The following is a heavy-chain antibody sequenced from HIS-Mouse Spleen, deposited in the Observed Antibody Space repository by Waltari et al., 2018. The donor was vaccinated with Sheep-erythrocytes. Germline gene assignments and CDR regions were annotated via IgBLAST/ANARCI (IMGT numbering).Heavy chain of an antibody. CDR3: AREWGSYGYYYYGMDV. Sequence: QAPGKGLEWVAVISYDGSNKYYADSVKGRFTISRDNSKNTLYLQMNSLRAEDTAVYYCAREWGSYGYYYYGMDVWGQGTTVTVSS. CDR2: ISYDGSNK. V-gene: IGHV3-30-3*01. J-gene: IGHJ6*02. D-gene: IGHD1-26*01.